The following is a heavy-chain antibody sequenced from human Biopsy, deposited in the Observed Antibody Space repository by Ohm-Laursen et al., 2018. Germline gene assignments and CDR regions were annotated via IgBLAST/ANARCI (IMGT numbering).Heavy chain of an antibody. CDR1: GGDINNYY. V-gene: IGHV4-4*07. CDR2: IYPGGST. J-gene: IGHJ3*01. Sequence: SQTLSLTCNVSGGDINNYYWSWIRQPVGKGLEWIGRIYPGGSTNYNPSLKSRVTMSVDTSKKQLSLRLRFVTAADTAMYYCASVVLGPTNDAFDLWGQGTMVVVSS. D-gene: IGHD3-22*01. CDR3: ASVVLGPTNDAFDL.